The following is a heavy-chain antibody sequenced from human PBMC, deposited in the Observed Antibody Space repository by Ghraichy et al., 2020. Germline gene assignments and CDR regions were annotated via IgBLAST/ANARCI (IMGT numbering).Heavy chain of an antibody. J-gene: IGHJ3*02. CDR1: GGTFSSYT. V-gene: IGHV1-69*02. CDR2: IIPILGIA. CDR3: ASPPSENAFDI. Sequence: SVKVSCKASGGTFSSYTISWVRQAPGQGLEWMGRIIPILGIANYAQKFQGRVTITADKSTSTAYMELSSLRSEDTAVYYCASPPSENAFDIWGQGTMVTVSS.